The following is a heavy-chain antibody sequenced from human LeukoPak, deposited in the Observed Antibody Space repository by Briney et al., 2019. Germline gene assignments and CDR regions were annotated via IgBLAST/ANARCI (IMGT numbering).Heavy chain of an antibody. Sequence: SETLSLTCTVSGGSISGYYWSWIRQPPGKGLEWIGFIYYSGNTKYNPSLTSRVTISVDTSKNQFSLKLTSVTAADTAVYYCARYAYGGYNFDYWGQGTLVTVSS. CDR2: IYYSGNT. V-gene: IGHV4-59*08. D-gene: IGHD5-12*01. CDR1: GGSISGYY. J-gene: IGHJ4*02. CDR3: ARYAYGGYNFDY.